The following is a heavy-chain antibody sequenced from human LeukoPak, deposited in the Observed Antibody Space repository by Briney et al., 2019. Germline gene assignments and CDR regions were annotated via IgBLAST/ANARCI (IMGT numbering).Heavy chain of an antibody. Sequence: GGSLRLSCAASGFTFSSYAMHWVRQAPGKGLEWVAVISYDGSNKYYADSVKGRFTISRDNSKNTLYLQMNSLRAEDTAVYYCARVNLAGAAMVKEAFDHWGQGTLVTVSS. D-gene: IGHD5-18*01. CDR2: ISYDGSNK. CDR3: ARVNLAGAAMVKEAFDH. V-gene: IGHV3-30*04. J-gene: IGHJ4*02. CDR1: GFTFSSYA.